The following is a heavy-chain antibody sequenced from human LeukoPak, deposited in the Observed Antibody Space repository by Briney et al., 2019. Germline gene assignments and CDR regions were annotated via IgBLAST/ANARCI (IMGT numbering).Heavy chain of an antibody. V-gene: IGHV1-8*01. CDR3: ARGLESLRYFDWLSPSFDY. CDR2: MNPNSGNT. D-gene: IGHD3-9*01. Sequence: ASVKVSCKASGYTFTSYDINWVRQATGQGLEWMGWMNPNSGNTGYAQKFQGRVTMTRNTSISTAYMELSSLRSEDTAVYYCARGLESLRYFDWLSPSFDYWGQGTLDTVSS. J-gene: IGHJ4*02. CDR1: GYTFTSYD.